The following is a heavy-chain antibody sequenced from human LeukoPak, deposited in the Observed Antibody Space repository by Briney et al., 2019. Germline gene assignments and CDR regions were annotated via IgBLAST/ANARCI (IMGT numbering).Heavy chain of an antibody. D-gene: IGHD2-15*01. J-gene: IGHJ4*02. CDR1: GYSFTNYW. Sequence: PGDSLQISCKGSGYSFTNYWVGWVRQMPGKGLEWMGIIYPNNSDSRYSPSFRGQVTISVDRSITTAYLQRNSLKPSDTAMYYCALSSGAFDSAGYFDYWGQGTLVTVSS. V-gene: IGHV5-51*01. CDR3: ALSSGAFDSAGYFDY. CDR2: IYPNNSDS.